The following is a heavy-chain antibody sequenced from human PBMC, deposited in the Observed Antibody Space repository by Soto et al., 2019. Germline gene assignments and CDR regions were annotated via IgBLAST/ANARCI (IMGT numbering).Heavy chain of an antibody. J-gene: IGHJ6*02. CDR1: GLTVSSNY. CDR2: LDSGTST. V-gene: IGHV3-53*04. D-gene: IGHD2-15*01. Sequence: GALRLSCAASGLTVSSNYMSWVRQAPGKGLEWVSSLDSGTSTYYADSVKGRLTVSRHNSKNTLYLQMNSLRVEDTAVYYCARVISTHRSGMDVWGQGTTVTVSS. CDR3: ARVISTHRSGMDV.